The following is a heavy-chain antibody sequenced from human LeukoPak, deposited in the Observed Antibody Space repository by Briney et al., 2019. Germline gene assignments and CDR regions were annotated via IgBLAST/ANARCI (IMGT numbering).Heavy chain of an antibody. Sequence: GGSLRLSCAASGFTFSSYWMSWVRQAPGKGLEWVANIKQDGSEKYYVDSVKGRFTISRGNAKNSLYLQMNSLRAEDTAVYYCASGYSYGLFDYWGQGTLVTVSS. D-gene: IGHD5-18*01. CDR1: GFTFSSYW. V-gene: IGHV3-7*01. CDR2: IKQDGSEK. J-gene: IGHJ4*02. CDR3: ASGYSYGLFDY.